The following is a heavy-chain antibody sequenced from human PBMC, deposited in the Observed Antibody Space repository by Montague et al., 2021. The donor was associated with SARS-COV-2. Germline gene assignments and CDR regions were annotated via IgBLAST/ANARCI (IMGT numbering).Heavy chain of an antibody. CDR1: GASITTYY. V-gene: IGHV4-4*07. CDR3: ARGGTSWFGELMGVWFDP. J-gene: IGHJ5*02. D-gene: IGHD3-10*01. Sequence: SETLSLTCTVSGASITTYYWSWIRQSAGKGLEWIGRIHTSGNTNYNPTLRSRVTMSVDTSKNQFSLKPNSVTAADTAVYYCARGGTSWFGELMGVWFDPWGQGTLVTVSS. CDR2: IHTSGNT.